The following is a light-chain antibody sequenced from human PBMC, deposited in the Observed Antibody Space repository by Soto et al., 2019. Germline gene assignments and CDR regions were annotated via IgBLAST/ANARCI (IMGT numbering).Light chain of an antibody. Sequence: EIVMTQSPATLSVSPGERATLSCRASQSVLYSSNSKNYLAWYQQKPGQPPKLLIYWASTRESGVPDRFSGSGSGTDFTLTISSLQAEDVAVYYCQQYYSIPLTFGGGTKVDIK. CDR2: WAS. CDR1: QSVLYSSNSKNY. J-gene: IGKJ4*01. V-gene: IGKV4-1*01. CDR3: QQYYSIPLT.